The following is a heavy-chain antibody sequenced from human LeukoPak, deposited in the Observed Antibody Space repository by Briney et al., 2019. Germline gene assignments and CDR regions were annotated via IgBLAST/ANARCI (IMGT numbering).Heavy chain of an antibody. CDR1: GGSISSYY. D-gene: IGHD5-12*01. Sequence: SETLSLTCTVSGGSISSYYWSWIRQPPGKGLERIGYIYYSGSTNYNPSLKSRVTISVDTSKNQFSLKLSSVTAADTAVYYCARHRWIPDAFDIWGQGTMVTVSS. V-gene: IGHV4-59*08. CDR2: IYYSGST. CDR3: ARHRWIPDAFDI. J-gene: IGHJ3*02.